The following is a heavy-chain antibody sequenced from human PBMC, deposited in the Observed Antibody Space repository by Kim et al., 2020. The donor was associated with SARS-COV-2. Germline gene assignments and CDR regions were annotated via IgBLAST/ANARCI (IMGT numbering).Heavy chain of an antibody. J-gene: IGHJ4*02. CDR3: AAGVYYDSSGYAIFDY. V-gene: IGHV1-58*01. D-gene: IGHD3-22*01. Sequence: KFQERVTLTRDMSTSTAYMELSSLRSEDTAVYYCAAGVYYDSSGYAIFDYWGQGTLVTVSS.